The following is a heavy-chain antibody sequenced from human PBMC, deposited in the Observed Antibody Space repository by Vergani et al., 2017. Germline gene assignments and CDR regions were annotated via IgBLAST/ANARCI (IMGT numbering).Heavy chain of an antibody. D-gene: IGHD3-10*01. Sequence: VQLVESGGGLVQPGGSLKLSCAASGFTFSGSAMHWVRQAPGQGLEWMGIINPSGGSTSYAQKFQGRVTMTRDTSTSTVYMELSSLRSEDSAVYYCARDMVRGVIPLNYGMDVWGQGTTVTVSS. J-gene: IGHJ6*02. CDR2: INPSGGST. CDR1: GFTFSGSA. CDR3: ARDMVRGVIPLNYGMDV. V-gene: IGHV1-46*03.